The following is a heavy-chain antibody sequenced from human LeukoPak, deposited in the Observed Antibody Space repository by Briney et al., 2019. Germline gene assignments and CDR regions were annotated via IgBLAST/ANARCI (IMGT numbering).Heavy chain of an antibody. CDR1: GGSTSSYY. CDR2: IYYSGST. V-gene: IGHV4-59*01. Sequence: SETLFLTCTVSGGSTSSYYWSWIRQPPGKGLEWIGYIYYSGSTNYNPSLKSRVTISVDTSKNQFSLKLSSVTAADTAVYYCARKTPYGMDVWGRGTTVTVSS. J-gene: IGHJ6*02. CDR3: ARKTPYGMDV.